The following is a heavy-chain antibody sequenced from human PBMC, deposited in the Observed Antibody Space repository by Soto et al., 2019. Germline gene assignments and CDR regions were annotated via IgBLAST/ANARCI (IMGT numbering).Heavy chain of an antibody. CDR1: GFTFSSYS. CDR3: ARACCPTHPTYYDFWSGNPRAENWFDP. D-gene: IGHD3-3*01. J-gene: IGHJ5*02. Sequence: EVQLVESGGGLVKPGGSLRLSCAASGFTFSSYSMNWVRQAPGKGLEWVSSISSSSSYIYYADSVKGRFTISRDNAKNSLYLQMNSLRAEDTAVYYCARACCPTHPTYYDFWSGNPRAENWFDPWGQGTLVTVSS. CDR2: ISSSSSYI. V-gene: IGHV3-21*01.